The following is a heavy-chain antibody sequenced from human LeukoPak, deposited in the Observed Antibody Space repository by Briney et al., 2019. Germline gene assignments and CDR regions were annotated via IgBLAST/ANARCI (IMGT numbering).Heavy chain of an antibody. V-gene: IGHV3-7*01. CDR3: ARGQWLVLN. D-gene: IGHD6-19*01. CDR1: GFTLSSYW. J-gene: IGHJ4*02. CDR2: INQDGSEK. Sequence: GGSLRLSCAASGFTLSSYWMSWVRQAPGKGLEWVANINQDGSEKYYVDSVKGRFTISRDNAKNSLYLQMNSLRAEDTAVYYCARGQWLVLNWGQGTLVTVSS.